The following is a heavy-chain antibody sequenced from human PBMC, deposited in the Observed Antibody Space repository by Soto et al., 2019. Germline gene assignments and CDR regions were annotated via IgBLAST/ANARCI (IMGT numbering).Heavy chain of an antibody. D-gene: IGHD3-10*01. Sequence: QVQLQESGPGLVKPSETLSLTCTVSGGSIDGRNCAWIRQPPGKGLEWLGYVYYDGGSSYNPSVKWRLTLSMDTSKGHFSRQLRSVTAADTAVYYCVRQGIGNLHGLVDVWGRGTTVTVSS. CDR1: GGSIDGRN. CDR3: VRQGIGNLHGLVDV. V-gene: IGHV4-59*08. J-gene: IGHJ6*02. CDR2: VYYDGGS.